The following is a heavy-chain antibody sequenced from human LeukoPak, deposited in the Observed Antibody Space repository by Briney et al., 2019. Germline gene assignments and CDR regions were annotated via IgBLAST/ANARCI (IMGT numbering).Heavy chain of an antibody. J-gene: IGHJ5*02. CDR2: ISSNGGST. V-gene: IGHV3-64*01. D-gene: IGHD6-13*01. Sequence: PGRSLRLSCAASGFTFSSYGMHWVRQAPGKGLEYVSAISSNGGSTYYANSVKGRFTISRDNSKNTLYLQMGSLRAEDMAVYYCARDHSSSWYRISGSWFDPWGQGTLVTVSS. CDR3: ARDHSSSWYRISGSWFDP. CDR1: GFTFSSYG.